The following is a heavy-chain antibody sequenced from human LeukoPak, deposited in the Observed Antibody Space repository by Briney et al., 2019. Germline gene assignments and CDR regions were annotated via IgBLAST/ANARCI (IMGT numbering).Heavy chain of an antibody. CDR2: MNPNSGNT. D-gene: IGHD3-10*01. CDR1: GYTFTSYD. Sequence: GASVTVSCKASGYTFTSYDINWVRQATGQGLEWMGWMNPNSGNTGYAQKFQGRVTMTRNTSISTAYMELSSLRSEDTAVYYCARGVWHYYESENYYLNWFDPWGQGTLVTVSS. J-gene: IGHJ5*02. V-gene: IGHV1-8*01. CDR3: ARGVWHYYESENYYLNWFDP.